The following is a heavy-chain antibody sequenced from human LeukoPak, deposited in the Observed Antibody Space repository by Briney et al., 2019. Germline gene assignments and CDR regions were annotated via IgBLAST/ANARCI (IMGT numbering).Heavy chain of an antibody. V-gene: IGHV4-4*07. D-gene: IGHD1-1*01. CDR2: IYTSGIT. Sequence: SETLSLTCTVSGGSISSYYWNWIRQSAGKGLEWIGRIYTSGITNYNPSLKSRVTMSIDTSKNQFSLKLNSVTAADTAVYYCARLGATTGLFHFDYWGQGTLVTVSS. CDR3: ARLGATTGLFHFDY. J-gene: IGHJ4*02. CDR1: GGSISSYY.